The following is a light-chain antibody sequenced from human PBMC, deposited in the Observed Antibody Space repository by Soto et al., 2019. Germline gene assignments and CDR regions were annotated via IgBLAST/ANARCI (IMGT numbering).Light chain of an antibody. V-gene: IGKV1-6*01. CDR2: AAS. CDR1: QGIRND. J-gene: IGKJ5*01. Sequence: AIQMTQSPSSLSASVGDRVTITCRASQGIRNDLGWFQQKPGKAPKLLIYAASNLQSGVPSRFSGSGSGTDFTLTISSLQPDDFATYYCQQYYRSSITFGQGTRLEIK. CDR3: QQYYRSSIT.